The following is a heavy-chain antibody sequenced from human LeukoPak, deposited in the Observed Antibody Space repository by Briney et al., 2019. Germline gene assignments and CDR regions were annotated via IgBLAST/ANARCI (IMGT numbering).Heavy chain of an antibody. CDR1: GGSISSYY. Sequence: SKTLSLTCTVSGGSISSYYWSWIRQPPGKGLEWIGYIYYSGSTNYNPSLKSRVTISVDTSKNQFSLKLSSVTAADTAVYYCARGSYEEGYSYDLDYWGQGTLVTVSS. CDR2: IYYSGST. V-gene: IGHV4-59*01. CDR3: ARGSYEEGYSYDLDY. D-gene: IGHD5-18*01. J-gene: IGHJ4*02.